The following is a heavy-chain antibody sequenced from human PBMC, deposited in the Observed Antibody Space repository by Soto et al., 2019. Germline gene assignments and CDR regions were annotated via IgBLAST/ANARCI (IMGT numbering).Heavy chain of an antibody. CDR1: GGTFSSYT. D-gene: IGHD2-2*02. CDR3: AMEYCSSTSCYRDY. Sequence: QVQLVQSGAEVKKPGSSVKVSCKASGGTFSSYTISWVRQAPGQGLEWMGRIIPILGIANYAQKFQGRVTITADKSTSHAHIEVSSLRSEDTAVYYCAMEYCSSTSCYRDYWGQGTLVTVSS. CDR2: IIPILGIA. V-gene: IGHV1-69*02. J-gene: IGHJ4*02.